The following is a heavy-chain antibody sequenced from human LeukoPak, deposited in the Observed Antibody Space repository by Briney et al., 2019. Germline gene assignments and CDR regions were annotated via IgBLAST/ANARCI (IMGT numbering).Heavy chain of an antibody. Sequence: SETLSLTCTVSGGSISSYYWSWIRQPPGKGLEWIGYIYYSGSTNYNPSLKSRVTISVDTSKNQFSLKLSSVTAADTAVYYRARAGGYCSGGSCYRLLFYYYYMDVWGKGTTVTVSS. D-gene: IGHD2-15*01. CDR3: ARAGGYCSGGSCYRLLFYYYYMDV. V-gene: IGHV4-59*01. CDR1: GGSISSYY. CDR2: IYYSGST. J-gene: IGHJ6*03.